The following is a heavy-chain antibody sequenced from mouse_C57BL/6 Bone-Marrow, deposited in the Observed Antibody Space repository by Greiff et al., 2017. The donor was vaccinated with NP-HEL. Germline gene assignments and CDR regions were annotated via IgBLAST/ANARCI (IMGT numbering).Heavy chain of an antibody. V-gene: IGHV1-18*01. D-gene: IGHD1-1*01. Sequence: EVKLMESGPELVKPGASVKIPCKASGYTFTDYNMDWVKQSHGKSLEWIGDINPNNGGTIYNQKFKGKATLTVDKSYSTAYMELRSLTSEDTAVSYCARAGGFYYYILSYFDVWGTGTTVTVSS. J-gene: IGHJ1*03. CDR3: ARAGGFYYYILSYFDV. CDR2: INPNNGGT. CDR1: GYTFTDYN.